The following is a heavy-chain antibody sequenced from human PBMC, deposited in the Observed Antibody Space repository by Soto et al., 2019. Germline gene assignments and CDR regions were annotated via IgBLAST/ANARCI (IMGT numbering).Heavy chain of an antibody. CDR1: GFTFSDHY. D-gene: IGHD5-12*01. J-gene: IGHJ4*02. CDR3: AKGVVSTGYFDY. Sequence: EVQLAESGGGLVQPGGSLRLSCAASGFTFSDHYMDWVRQAPGKGLEWVGRSRDKVHSHTTEYAASVKGRFTISRGDSENSLYLQMNSLKTEDTPVYYCAKGVVSTGYFDYWGQGPLVTVSS. V-gene: IGHV3-72*01. CDR2: SRDKVHSHTT.